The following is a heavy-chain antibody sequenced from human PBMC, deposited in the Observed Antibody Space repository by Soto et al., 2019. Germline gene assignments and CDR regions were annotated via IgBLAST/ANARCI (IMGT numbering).Heavy chain of an antibody. CDR2: ISYDGSNK. Sequence: GGSLRLSCAASGFTFSSYGMHWVRQAPGKGLEWVAVISYDGSNKYYADSVKGRFTISRYNSNNTLYLQMNSLRAEDTAAYYCAKARLLWFGESPVDIRGEGSLVT. J-gene: IGHJ4*02. CDR1: GFTFSSYG. V-gene: IGHV3-30*18. CDR3: AKARLLWFGESPVDI. D-gene: IGHD3-10*01.